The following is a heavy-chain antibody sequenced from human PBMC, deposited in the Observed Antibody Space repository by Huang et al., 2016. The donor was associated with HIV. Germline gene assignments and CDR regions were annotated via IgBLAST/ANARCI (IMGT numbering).Heavy chain of an antibody. CDR1: GFSFSGDG. J-gene: IGHJ5*02. D-gene: IGHD6-13*01. Sequence: EVQLLESGGGLAQPGGSLRLSCAASGFSFSGDGMRGVRPAPGMWLGWGAACGGGGGNIFDSNSVRGRFTVSRDNSKNTLYLQRTTLRVEDTAVYFCVREGNPGSSWFFGDNWFDPWGQGTLVTVSP. CDR3: VREGNPGSSWFFGDNWFDP. CDR2: CGGGGGNI. V-gene: IGHV3-23*01.